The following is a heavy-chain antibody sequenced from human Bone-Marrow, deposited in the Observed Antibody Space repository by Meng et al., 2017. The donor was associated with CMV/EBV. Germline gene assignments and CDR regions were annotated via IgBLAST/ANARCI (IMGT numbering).Heavy chain of an antibody. CDR3: ATYGSGSYYNLFVYYGMDV. J-gene: IGHJ6*02. V-gene: IGHV3-53*01. Sequence: GESLKISCAASGFTFSDFAVSWVRQAPGKGLEWVSVIYSGGSTYYADSVKGRFTISRDNSRNTLYLQMNSLRAEDTAVYYCATYGSGSYYNLFVYYGMDVWGQGTTVTVSS. CDR2: IYSGGST. D-gene: IGHD3-10*01. CDR1: GFTFSDFA.